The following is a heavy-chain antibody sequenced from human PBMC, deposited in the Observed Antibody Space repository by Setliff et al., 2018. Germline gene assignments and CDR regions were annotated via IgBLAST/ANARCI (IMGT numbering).Heavy chain of an antibody. J-gene: IGHJ4*02. Sequence: ASVKVSCKASGYTFTSYAMHWVRQAPGQRLEWMGWINAGNGNTKYSQKFQGRVTITRDTSANTAYMELSSLRSEDTAVYYCARGESSGWYVVDYWGQGTLVTVSS. CDR3: ARGESSGWYVVDY. CDR1: GYTFTSYA. V-gene: IGHV1-3*01. CDR2: INAGNGNT. D-gene: IGHD6-19*01.